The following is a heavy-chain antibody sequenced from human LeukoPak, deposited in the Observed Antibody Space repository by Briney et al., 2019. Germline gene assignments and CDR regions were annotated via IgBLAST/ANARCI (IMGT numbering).Heavy chain of an antibody. Sequence: PGGSLRLSCAASGFTFSSYGMHWVRQAPGKGLEWVAVISYDGSNKYYADSVKGRFTISRDNSKNTLYLQMNSLRAEDTAVYYCAANPPSTIFGVVTYYYYYMDVWGKGTTVTVSS. CDR2: ISYDGSNK. D-gene: IGHD3-3*01. V-gene: IGHV3-30*03. J-gene: IGHJ6*03. CDR1: GFTFSSYG. CDR3: AANPPSTIFGVVTYYYYYMDV.